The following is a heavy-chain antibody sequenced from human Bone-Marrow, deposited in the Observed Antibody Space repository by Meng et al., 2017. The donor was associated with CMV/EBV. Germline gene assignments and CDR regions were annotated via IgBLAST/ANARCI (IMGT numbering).Heavy chain of an antibody. D-gene: IGHD3-10*01. CDR2: IKQDGSEK. CDR1: GFTFSSYW. Sequence: GESLKISCAASGFTFSSYWMSWVRQAPGKGLEWVANIKQDGSEKYYVDSVKGRFTISRDNAKNSLYLQMNSLRAEDTAVYYCARGGGGYDYWGQGTLVTVSS. J-gene: IGHJ4*02. CDR3: ARGGGGYDY. V-gene: IGHV3-7*01.